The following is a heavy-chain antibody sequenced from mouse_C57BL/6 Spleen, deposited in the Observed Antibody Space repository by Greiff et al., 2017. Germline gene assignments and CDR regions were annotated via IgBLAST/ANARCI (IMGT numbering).Heavy chain of an antibody. CDR3: ARWDYGSSSWYFDV. D-gene: IGHD1-1*01. Sequence: EVQLQQSGPELVKPGASVKISCKASGYSFTGYYMNWVKQSPEKSLEWIGEINPSTGGTTYNQKFKAKATLTVDKSSSTAYMQLKSLTSEDSAVYYCARWDYGSSSWYFDVWGTGTTVTVSS. J-gene: IGHJ1*03. V-gene: IGHV1-42*01. CDR1: GYSFTGYY. CDR2: INPSTGGT.